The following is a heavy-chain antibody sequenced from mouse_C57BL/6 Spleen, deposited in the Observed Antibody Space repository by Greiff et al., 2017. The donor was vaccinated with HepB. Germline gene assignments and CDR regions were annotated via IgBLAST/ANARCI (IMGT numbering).Heavy chain of an antibody. D-gene: IGHD1-1*01. CDR3: ARDNDYGRNFDY. CDR2: ISDGGSYT. J-gene: IGHJ2*01. CDR1: GFTFSSYA. Sequence: EVQGVESGGGLVKPGGSLKLSCAASGFTFSSYAMSWVRQTPEKRLEWVATISDGGSYTYYPDNVKGRFTISRDNAKNNLYLQMSHLKSEDTAMYYCARDNDYGRNFDYWGQGTTLTVSS. V-gene: IGHV5-4*01.